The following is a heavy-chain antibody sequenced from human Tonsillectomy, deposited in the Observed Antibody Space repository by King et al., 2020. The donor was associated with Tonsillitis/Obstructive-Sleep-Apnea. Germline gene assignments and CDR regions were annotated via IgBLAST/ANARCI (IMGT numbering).Heavy chain of an antibody. CDR3: VRNWDTYYYHYYMDV. Sequence: VQLVESGGGVVQPGRSLSLSCAASGFTFRSYVMHWVRQAPGKGLEGVAIIASDGSNKYYADSVKGRFTISRDNSKNTLYLQMNSLRAEDTAVYYCVRNWDTYYYHYYMDVWGKGTTVTVSS. J-gene: IGHJ6*03. V-gene: IGHV3-30*01. CDR1: GFTFRSYV. D-gene: IGHD1-26*01. CDR2: IASDGSNK.